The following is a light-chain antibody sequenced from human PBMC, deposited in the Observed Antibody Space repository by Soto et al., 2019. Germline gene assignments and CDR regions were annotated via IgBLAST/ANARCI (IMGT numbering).Light chain of an antibody. CDR3: QQSYSTPFT. CDR1: QSISSY. J-gene: IGKJ3*01. Sequence: DIQMTQSPSSLSASVGDRVTITCRASQSISSYLNWYQQKPGKAPQLLIYAASSLQSGVPSRFSGSGSGTDFTLTISSLQPEDVANYYCQQSYSTPFTFGPGTKVDIK. CDR2: AAS. V-gene: IGKV1-39*01.